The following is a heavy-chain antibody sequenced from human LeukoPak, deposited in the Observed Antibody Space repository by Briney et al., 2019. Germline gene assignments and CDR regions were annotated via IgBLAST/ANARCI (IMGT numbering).Heavy chain of an antibody. CDR3: AKILGLFAFDI. J-gene: IGHJ3*02. CDR1: GFTFSSYG. CDR2: ISHDGSNK. V-gene: IGHV3-30*18. Sequence: PGGSLRLSCAASGFTFSSYGMHWVRQAPGKGLEWVAVISHDGSNKYYADSVKGRFTISRDNSKNTLYLQMNSLRAEDTAVYYCAKILGLFAFDIWGQGTMVTVSS.